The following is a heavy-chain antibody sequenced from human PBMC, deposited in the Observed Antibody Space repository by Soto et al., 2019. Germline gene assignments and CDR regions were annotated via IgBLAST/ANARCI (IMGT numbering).Heavy chain of an antibody. D-gene: IGHD1-1*01. CDR1: GGSVSTHY. CDR2: IYNSGST. V-gene: IGHV4-59*08. Sequence: SETLSLTCTVSGGSVSTHYWSWIRQPPGKGLEWIGYIYNSGSTTYNPSLKSRVSVSVDTSKNQFFLRLSSVTAGDTAVYYCARHVMTYNSRHHHDAFDVWGPGTMVTV. J-gene: IGHJ3*01. CDR3: ARHVMTYNSRHHHDAFDV.